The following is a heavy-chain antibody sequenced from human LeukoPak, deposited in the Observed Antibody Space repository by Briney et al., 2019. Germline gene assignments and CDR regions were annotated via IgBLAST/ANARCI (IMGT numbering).Heavy chain of an antibody. J-gene: IGHJ5*01. CDR1: GYTFTSYG. CDR2: ISAYNSNT. V-gene: IGHV1-18*01. Sequence: ASVKVSCKASGYTFTSYGISWVRQAPGQGLEWMGWISAYNSNTNYAQKLQGRVTMTTDTSTSTAYMELRSLISDETAVYYCARVVSTVVPCDSCSYYFGNGFDPWGQGTMVTVSS. D-gene: IGHD3-22*01. CDR3: ARVVSTVVPCDSCSYYFGNGFDP.